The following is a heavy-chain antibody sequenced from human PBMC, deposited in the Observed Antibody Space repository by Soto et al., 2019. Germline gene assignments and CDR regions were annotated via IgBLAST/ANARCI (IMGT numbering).Heavy chain of an antibody. V-gene: IGHV3-23*01. CDR1: GFTFSSYV. D-gene: IGHD1-1*01. CDR2: ISGGSDST. J-gene: IGHJ4*02. Sequence: EVQLLESGGGLVQPGGSLRLSCAAPGFTFSSYVMSWVRQAPGKGLEWVSTISGGSDSTYYADSVKGRFTISRDNSKNTLYLQMNSLRAEDTAVYYCAKVFRQGQLAYYYFDYWGQGTLVTVSS. CDR3: AKVFRQGQLAYYYFDY.